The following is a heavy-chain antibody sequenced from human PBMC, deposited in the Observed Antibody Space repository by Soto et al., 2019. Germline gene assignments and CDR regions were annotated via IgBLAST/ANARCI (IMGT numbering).Heavy chain of an antibody. Sequence: EAQLLESGADWEQPGGSLRLSCTASGFAISTFGMSWVLQAPGKGLGWVSGISNSGYDTYYADSVKGRFTISRDNSKNTLYLQMSILRGDDTAVYYCASNSMTQDNWGQGTLVTVSS. J-gene: IGHJ4*02. D-gene: IGHD2-15*01. V-gene: IGHV3-23*01. CDR1: GFAISTFG. CDR3: ASNSMTQDN. CDR2: ISNSGYDT.